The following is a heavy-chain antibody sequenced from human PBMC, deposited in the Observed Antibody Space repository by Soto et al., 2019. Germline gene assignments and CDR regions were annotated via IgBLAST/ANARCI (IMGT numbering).Heavy chain of an antibody. D-gene: IGHD3-16*02. CDR1: GGSISSGGYY. Sequence: QVQLQESGPGLVKPSQTLSLTCTVSGGSISSGGYYWSWIRQHPGKGLEWIGYIYSSWSTYYNPSLKIRVTLSVHTSKHHCPLKLSSVTAAETAVYYCAREPSFWGQGTLVTVSS. J-gene: IGHJ4*02. CDR3: AREPSF. CDR2: IYSSWST. V-gene: IGHV4-31*03.